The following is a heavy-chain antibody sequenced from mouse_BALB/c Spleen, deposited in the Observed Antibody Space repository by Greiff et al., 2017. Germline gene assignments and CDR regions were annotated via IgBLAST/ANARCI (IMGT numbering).Heavy chain of an antibody. CDR3: ARQGYYGYDDVYYFDY. CDR1: GFTFSDYY. D-gene: IGHD2-2*01. V-gene: IGHV5-4*02. CDR2: ISDGGSYT. Sequence: EVMLVESGGGLVKPGGSLKLSCAASGFTFSDYYMYWVRQTPEKRLEWVATISDGGSYTYYPDSVKGRFTISRDNAKNTLYLQMSSLKSEDTAMYYCARQGYYGYDDVYYFDYWGQGTTLTVSS. J-gene: IGHJ2*01.